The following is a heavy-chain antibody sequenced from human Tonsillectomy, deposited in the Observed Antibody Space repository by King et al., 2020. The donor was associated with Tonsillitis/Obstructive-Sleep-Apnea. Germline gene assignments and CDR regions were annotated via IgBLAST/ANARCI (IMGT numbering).Heavy chain of an antibody. CDR3: ARESRAGNRALYYFDY. CDR1: GGSISSYY. J-gene: IGHJ4*02. CDR2: IYTSGST. D-gene: IGHD3-10*01. Sequence: QLQESGPGLVKPSETLSLTCTVSGGSISSYYWSWIRQPAGKGLEWIGRIYTSGSTNYNPSLKSRVTMSVDTSKNQFSLKLSSVTAADTAVYYCARESRAGNRALYYFDYWGQGTLVTVSS. V-gene: IGHV4-4*07.